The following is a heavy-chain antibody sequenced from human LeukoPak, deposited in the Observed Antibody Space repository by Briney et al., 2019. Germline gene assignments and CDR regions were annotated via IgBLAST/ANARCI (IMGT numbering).Heavy chain of an antibody. CDR1: GYTFTSYA. Sequence: ASVKVSCKASGYTFTSYAMHWVRQAPGQRLEWMGWINAGNGNTKYSQKLQGRVTITRDTSASTAYMELSSLRSEDTAVYYCARAWDPRIAAAGTLDYWGQGTLVTVSS. D-gene: IGHD6-13*01. CDR3: ARAWDPRIAAAGTLDY. V-gene: IGHV1-3*01. J-gene: IGHJ4*02. CDR2: INAGNGNT.